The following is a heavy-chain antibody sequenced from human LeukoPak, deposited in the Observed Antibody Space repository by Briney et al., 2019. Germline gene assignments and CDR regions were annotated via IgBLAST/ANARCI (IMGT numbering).Heavy chain of an antibody. CDR2: MNPNSGNT. J-gene: IGHJ5*02. CDR3: ARGLQQDGSSSWYDWFDP. CDR1: GYTFTSYD. Sequence: ASVKVSCKASGYTFTSYDINWVRQATGQGLEWMGWMNPNSGNTGYARKFQGRVTMTRNTSISTAYMELSSLRSEDTAVYYCARGLQQDGSSSWYDWFDPWGQGTLVTVSS. D-gene: IGHD6-13*01. V-gene: IGHV1-8*01.